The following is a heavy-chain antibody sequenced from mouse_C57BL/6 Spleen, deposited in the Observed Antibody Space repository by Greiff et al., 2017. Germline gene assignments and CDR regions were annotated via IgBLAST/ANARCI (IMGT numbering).Heavy chain of an antibody. CDR2: IYPGNSDT. V-gene: IGHV1-5*01. J-gene: IGHJ2*01. CDR3: TKSLITTVVEDFDY. D-gene: IGHD1-1*01. Sequence: VQLKESGTVLARPGASVKMSCKTSGYTFTSYWMHWVKQRPGQGLAWIGAIYPGNSDTSYNQKFKGTAKLTAVTSASTAYMELSSLTNEDSAVYYCTKSLITTVVEDFDYWGQGTTLTVSS. CDR1: GYTFTSYW.